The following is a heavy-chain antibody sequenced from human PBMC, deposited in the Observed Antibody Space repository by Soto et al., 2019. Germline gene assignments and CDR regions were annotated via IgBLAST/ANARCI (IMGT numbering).Heavy chain of an antibody. J-gene: IGHJ4*02. CDR1: GYAYTSYA. Sequence: QVQLVQSGAEVKKPGASVKVSCKASGYAYTSYAINWVRQATGQGLEWMGWMNPNSGNTGYAQMFQGRLTMTRNTSISTAYMELSSLRSEDTAVYHCAREAAAGLVYWGQGTLVTVSS. V-gene: IGHV1-8*01. CDR2: MNPNSGNT. D-gene: IGHD6-13*01. CDR3: AREAAAGLVY.